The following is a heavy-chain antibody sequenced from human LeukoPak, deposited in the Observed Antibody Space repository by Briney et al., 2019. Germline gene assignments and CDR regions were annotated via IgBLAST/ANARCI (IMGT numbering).Heavy chain of an antibody. CDR1: GFTFSDYY. D-gene: IGHD2-2*01. J-gene: IGHJ4*02. Sequence: PGGSLRLSCAASGFTFSDYYMSWIRQAPGKGLVWVSHVNSDGSWTSHADSVKGRFTISKDNAKNTVYLQMNNLRTEDTAVYYCVSFYETNWGRGTLVTVSS. CDR3: VSFYETN. CDR2: VNSDGSWT. V-gene: IGHV3-74*01.